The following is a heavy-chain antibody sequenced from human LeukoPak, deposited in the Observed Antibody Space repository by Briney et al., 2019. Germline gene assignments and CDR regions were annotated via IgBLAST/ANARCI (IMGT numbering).Heavy chain of an antibody. Sequence: PSETLSLTCTVSGGSISTYYWSWIRQPPGKGLEWIGYIYYTGSTSYNPSLKSRVTMSLDASKNQFSLELNSVTPADTAVYYCARVYDSGSQAYFYYMDVWGKGTTVTISS. J-gene: IGHJ6*03. V-gene: IGHV4-59*01. CDR1: GGSISTYY. CDR3: ARVYDSGSQAYFYYMDV. D-gene: IGHD3-10*01. CDR2: IYYTGST.